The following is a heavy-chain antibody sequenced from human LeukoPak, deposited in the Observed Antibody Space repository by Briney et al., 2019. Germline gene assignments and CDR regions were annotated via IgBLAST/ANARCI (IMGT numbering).Heavy chain of an antibody. J-gene: IGHJ4*02. D-gene: IGHD4-11*01. Sequence: GGSLRLSCAASGFTFSDYDMHWVRQATGKGLEWVSTIDADGVTYYAGSVKGRFTISRDNSKNTLYLQMNSLRAEDTAVYYCARTTADYSDYFFLDYWGQGTLVTVSS. CDR3: ARTTADYSDYFFLDY. CDR2: IDADGVT. CDR1: GFTFSDYD. V-gene: IGHV3-13*04.